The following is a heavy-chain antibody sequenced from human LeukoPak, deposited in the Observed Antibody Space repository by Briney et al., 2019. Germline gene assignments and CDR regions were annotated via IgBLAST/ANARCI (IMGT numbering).Heavy chain of an antibody. CDR2: ISSSGSST. CDR1: GFTFSSYE. J-gene: IGHJ4*02. CDR3: AVGGGY. Sequence: GGSLRLSCVTSGFTFSSYELNWVRQAPGKGLEWVSYISSSGSSTYYADSVKGRFTISRDNAKNSLYLQMNSLRAEDTAVYYCAVGGGYWGQGALVTASS. D-gene: IGHD3-16*01. V-gene: IGHV3-48*03.